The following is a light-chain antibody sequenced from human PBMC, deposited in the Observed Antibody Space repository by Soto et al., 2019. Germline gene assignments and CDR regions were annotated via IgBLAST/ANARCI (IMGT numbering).Light chain of an antibody. J-gene: IGKJ5*01. CDR3: QQRXNWPPPIT. Sequence: EIVLTQSPGTLSFSPGERATLSCRASRSVSSSYLAWYQQKPGQAPRLLIYDASNRATGIPERSSGSGSGTDFTLNISSLEPEDFAVYYCQQRXNWPPPITCGQGTRLEIK. CDR2: DAS. CDR1: RSVSSSY. V-gene: IGKV3D-20*02.